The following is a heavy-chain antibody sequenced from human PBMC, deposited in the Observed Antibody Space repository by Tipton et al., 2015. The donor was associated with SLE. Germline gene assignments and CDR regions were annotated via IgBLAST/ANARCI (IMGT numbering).Heavy chain of an antibody. V-gene: IGHV4-59*11. CDR2: IYFSESA. J-gene: IGHJ4*02. CDR1: GGSISSHS. CDR3: ARDDPDGESSGIPGDY. Sequence: TLSLTCTVSGGSISSHSWSWIRQPPGKGLEWIGSIYFSESANYSPSLKSRVTISLDTSRSQFSLQLSSVTAADTAVYYCARDDPDGESSGIPGDYWGQGTLVTVSS. D-gene: IGHD3-22*01.